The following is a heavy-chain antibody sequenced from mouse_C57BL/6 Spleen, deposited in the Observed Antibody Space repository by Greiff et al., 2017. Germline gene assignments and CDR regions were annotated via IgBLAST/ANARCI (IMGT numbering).Heavy chain of an antibody. CDR1: GYTFTSYW. CDR2: INPSNGGT. J-gene: IGHJ1*03. CDR3: ARRGFVTTGSSGWYFDV. V-gene: IGHV1-53*01. D-gene: IGHD1-1*01. Sequence: QVQLQQPGTELVKPGASVKLSCKASGYTFTSYWMHWVKQRPGQGLEWIGNINPSNGGTNYNEKFKSKATLTVDKSSSTAYMQLSRLTSEDSAVYYSARRGFVTTGSSGWYFDVWGTGTTVTVSS.